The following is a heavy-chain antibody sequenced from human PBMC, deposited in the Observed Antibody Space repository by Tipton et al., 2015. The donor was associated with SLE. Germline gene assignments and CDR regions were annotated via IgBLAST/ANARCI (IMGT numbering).Heavy chain of an antibody. D-gene: IGHD3-16*01. Sequence: GSLRLSCAASGFTFSSYEMSWVRQAPGKGLEWVSIISSSGSSTQYAGSVKGRFTISRDNAKNSLFLQMNSLRVEDTATYYCALGFAANWGQGTLVTVSS. CDR1: GFTFSSYE. V-gene: IGHV3-48*03. CDR3: ALGFAAN. CDR2: ISSSGSST. J-gene: IGHJ4*02.